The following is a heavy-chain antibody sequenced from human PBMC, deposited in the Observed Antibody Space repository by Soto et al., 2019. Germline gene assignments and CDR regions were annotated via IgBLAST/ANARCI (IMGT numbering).Heavy chain of an antibody. CDR3: ARDLFDY. Sequence: GGSLRLSWAASGCTFINYWRNWVRQAPGKGLEWVANINEDGSEKYYVDSAKGRFTISRDNAKNSLYLQMSSLRAEDTAVYYCARDLFDYWGQGTLVTVSS. CDR1: GCTFINYW. V-gene: IGHV3-7*01. J-gene: IGHJ4*02. CDR2: INEDGSEK.